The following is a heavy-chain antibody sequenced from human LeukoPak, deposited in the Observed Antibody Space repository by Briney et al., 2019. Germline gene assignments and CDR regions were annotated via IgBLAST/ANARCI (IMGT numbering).Heavy chain of an antibody. D-gene: IGHD5-12*01. J-gene: IGHJ6*03. V-gene: IGHV4-39*07. CDR3: ARGGGYDSGYYYYYYMDV. CDR1: GGSISSSSDY. Sequence: PSETLSLTCTVSGGSISSSSDYWGWIRQAPGKGLEWIGSIYYHENTYYNSSLKSRVTISVDTSKNQFSLKLSSVTAADTAVYYCARGGGYDSGYYYYYYMDVWGKGTTVTVSS. CDR2: IYYHENT.